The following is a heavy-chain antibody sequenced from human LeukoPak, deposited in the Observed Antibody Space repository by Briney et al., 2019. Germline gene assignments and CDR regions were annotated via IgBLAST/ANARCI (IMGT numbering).Heavy chain of an antibody. CDR1: GGSISSSNW. V-gene: IGHV4-4*02. CDR2: IYHSGST. J-gene: IGHJ3*02. D-gene: IGHD3-22*01. CDR3: AREDYYDSSGYHLLRAFDI. Sequence: PSETLSLTCAVSGGSISSSNWWSWVRQPPGKGLEWIGEIYHSGSTNYNPSLKSRVTISVDKSKNKFSLKLSSVTAADTAVYYCAREDYYDSSGYHLLRAFDIWGQGTMVTVSS.